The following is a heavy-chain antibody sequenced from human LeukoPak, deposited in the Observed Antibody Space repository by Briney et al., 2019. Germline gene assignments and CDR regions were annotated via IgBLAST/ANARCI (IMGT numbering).Heavy chain of an antibody. CDR1: GFTSSTYS. D-gene: IGHD6-19*01. V-gene: IGHV3-23*01. CDR2: IYGNGERT. CDR3: AKDVVPDSGWDLDY. Sequence: GGSLRLSCVASGFTSSTYSMTWVRQAPGKGLEWVSSIYGNGERTFYADSVKGRFTIFRDNSKNTLYLEMLGLRPEDTAVYYCAKDVVPDSGWDLDYWGQGTLVTVSS. J-gene: IGHJ4*02.